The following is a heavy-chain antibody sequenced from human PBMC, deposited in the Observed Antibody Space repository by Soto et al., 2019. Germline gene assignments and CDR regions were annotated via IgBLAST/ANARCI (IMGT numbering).Heavy chain of an antibody. D-gene: IGHD5-18*01. CDR1: GFTFSSYG. CDR3: ATLYSYDNLFDY. Sequence: QVQLVESGGGVVQPGRSLRLSCAASGFTFSSYGMHWVRQAPGKGLEWVAVISYDGSNKYYADSVKGRFTISRDNSKNTLYLQMNSLRAEDTAVYYCATLYSYDNLFDYWGQGTLVTVSS. CDR2: ISYDGSNK. J-gene: IGHJ4*02. V-gene: IGHV3-30*03.